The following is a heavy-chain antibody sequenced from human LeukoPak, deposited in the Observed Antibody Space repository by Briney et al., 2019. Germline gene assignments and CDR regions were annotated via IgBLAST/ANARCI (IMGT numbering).Heavy chain of an antibody. CDR2: IYYSGST. CDR3: ARQALLGEFDY. Sequence: PSETLSLTCTVSGGSISSSSYYWGWIRQPPGKGLEWIGSIYYSGSTYYNPSLKSRVTISVDTSKNQFSLKLSSVTAADTAVYYCARQALLGEFDYWGQGTLVTVSS. CDR1: GGSISSSSYY. V-gene: IGHV4-39*01. J-gene: IGHJ4*02.